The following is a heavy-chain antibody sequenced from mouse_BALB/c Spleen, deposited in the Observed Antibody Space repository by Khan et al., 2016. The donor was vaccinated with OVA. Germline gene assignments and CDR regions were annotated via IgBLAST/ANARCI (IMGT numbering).Heavy chain of an antibody. CDR1: GYTFTDNY. J-gene: IGHJ2*01. CDR3: ARGGYYSNSLFDY. Sequence: QVQLQQSGPELVKPGASVKISCKASGYTFTDNYINWVKQKPGQGLEWIGWIYPGSGKTKYNEKFKGKATLTVDTSSSTAYMQLSSLTSEDTAVCFSARGGYYSNSLFDYWGQGTTLTVSS. D-gene: IGHD1-1*01. CDR2: IYPGSGKT. V-gene: IGHV1-84*02.